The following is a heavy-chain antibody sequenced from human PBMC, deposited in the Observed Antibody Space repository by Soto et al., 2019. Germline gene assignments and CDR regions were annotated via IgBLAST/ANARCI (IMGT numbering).Heavy chain of an antibody. CDR1: GSTFSSSE. CDR3: VRGMNPLF. J-gene: IGHJ4*01. V-gene: IGHV3-21*06. Sequence: GGSLRLSCAASGSTFSSSEMNWVRQAPGKGLEWVSSISISSSDRYYADSVRGRFTISRDNAKNALYLQMNSLRADDTAVYFCVRGMNPLFGGQGTLVTVSS. CDR2: ISISSSDR.